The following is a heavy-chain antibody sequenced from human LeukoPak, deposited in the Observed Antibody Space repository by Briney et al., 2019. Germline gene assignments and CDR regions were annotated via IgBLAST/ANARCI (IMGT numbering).Heavy chain of an antibody. CDR1: GYTSTSYY. J-gene: IGHJ4*02. CDR2: INPSGGST. V-gene: IGHV1-46*01. CDR3: AREGGFTYYYDSSGPTGY. D-gene: IGHD3-22*01. Sequence: GASVKVSCKASGYTSTSYYMHWVRQAPGQGLEWMGIINPSGGSTSYAQKFQGRVTMTRDMSTSTVYMELSSLRSEDTAVYYCAREGGFTYYYDSSGPTGYWGQGTLVTVSS.